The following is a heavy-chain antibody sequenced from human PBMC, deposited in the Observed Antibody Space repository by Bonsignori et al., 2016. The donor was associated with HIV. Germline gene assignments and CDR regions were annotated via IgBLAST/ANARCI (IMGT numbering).Heavy chain of an antibody. CDR3: ARGWSGYYGSGRRNYYYYMDV. V-gene: IGHV4-34*01. J-gene: IGHJ6*03. CDR1: GGSFSGYY. D-gene: IGHD3-10*01. CDR2: INHSGST. Sequence: SETLSLTCAVYGGSFSGYYWSWIRQPPGKGLEWIGEINHSGSTNYNPSLKSRVTISVDTSKNQFSLKLSSVTAADTAVYYCARGWSGYYGSGRRNYYYYMDVWGKGTTVTVSS.